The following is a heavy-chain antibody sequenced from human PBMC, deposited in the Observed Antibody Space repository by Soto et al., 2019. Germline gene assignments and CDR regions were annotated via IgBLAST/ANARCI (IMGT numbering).Heavy chain of an antibody. Sequence: PSETLCLTCAVSVGSISSSNWWRWFRQPPVKGLEWIGEMYHSGSTNYNPSLNGRVTISVDKSKNQFSLKLSSVTAADTAVYYCARAKRYCTNGVCYSFDYWGQGTMVTVSS. J-gene: IGHJ4*02. D-gene: IGHD2-8*01. V-gene: IGHV4-4*02. CDR2: MYHSGST. CDR1: VGSISSSNW. CDR3: ARAKRYCTNGVCYSFDY.